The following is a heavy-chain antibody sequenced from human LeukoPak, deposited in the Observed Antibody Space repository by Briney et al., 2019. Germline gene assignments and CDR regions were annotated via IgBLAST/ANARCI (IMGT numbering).Heavy chain of an antibody. CDR3: TTDQYSSSWYVFDY. D-gene: IGHD6-13*01. V-gene: IGHV3-30-3*01. Sequence: GRSLRLSCAASGFTFSSYAMHWVRQAPGKGLEWVAVISYDGSNKYYADSVKGRFTISGDNSKNTLYLQMNSLKTEDTAAYYCTTDQYSSSWYVFDYWGQGTLVTVSS. CDR2: ISYDGSNK. J-gene: IGHJ4*02. CDR1: GFTFSSYA.